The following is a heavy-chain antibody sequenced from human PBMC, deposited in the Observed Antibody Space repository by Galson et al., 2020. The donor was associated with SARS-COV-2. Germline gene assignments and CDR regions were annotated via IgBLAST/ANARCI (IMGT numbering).Heavy chain of an antibody. V-gene: IGHV4-30-2*01. D-gene: IGHD3-10*01. CDR2: IYHSGST. CDR1: GGSISSGGYS. J-gene: IGHJ5*02. CDR3: ARVGGCGDSGDWFDP. Sequence: SETLSLTCAVSGGSISSGGYSWSWIRQPPGKGLEWIGYIYHSGSTYYNPSLKSRVTISVDRSKNQFSLKLSSVTAADTAVYYCARVGGCGDSGDWFDPWGQGTLVTVSS.